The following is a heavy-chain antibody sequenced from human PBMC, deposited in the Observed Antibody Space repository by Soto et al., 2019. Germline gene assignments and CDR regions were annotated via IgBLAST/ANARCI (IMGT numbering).Heavy chain of an antibody. CDR2: IYHSGST. V-gene: IGHV4-30-2*01. J-gene: IGHJ6*02. CDR1: GGSISSGGYS. D-gene: IGHD2-21*01. Sequence: PSETLSLTCAVSGGSISSGGYSWSWIRQPPGKGLEWIGYIYHSGSTYYNPSLKSRVTISVDRSKNQFSLKLSSVPAADTAVYNWARKVGYCGYDLHYDYYDGIDVWAQGATVTVS. CDR3: ARKVGYCGYDLHYDYYDGIDV.